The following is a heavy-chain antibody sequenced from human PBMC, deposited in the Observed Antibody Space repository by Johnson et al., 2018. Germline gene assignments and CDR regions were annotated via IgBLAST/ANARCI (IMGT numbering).Heavy chain of an antibody. CDR2: ISWNGGST. Sequence: VQLVESGGGLVQPGGSLRLSCAASGFTFDDYAMHWVRQAPGKGLERVSGISWNGGSTYYADSVKGRFTISRDNRKTSLYLQMNRLRAEDTAVYYCAKVRIAGGVDAFGTWGQGTMVTVSS. CDR3: AKVRIAGGVDAFGT. J-gene: IGHJ3*02. CDR1: GFTFDDYA. D-gene: IGHD6-13*01. V-gene: IGHV3-43D*03.